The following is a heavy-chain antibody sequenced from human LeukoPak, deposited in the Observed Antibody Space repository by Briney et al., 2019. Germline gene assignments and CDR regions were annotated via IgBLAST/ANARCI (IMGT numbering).Heavy chain of an antibody. CDR2: IKQDESEK. CDR3: VRGGVSGTFDY. V-gene: IGHV3-7*04. Sequence: PGGSLRLSCAASGFTFSRYWLSWVRQAPGKGLEWVANIKQDESEKFYVDSVKGRFTISRGNAENSLYLQLNSLRGDDTAVYYCVRGGVSGTFDYWGQGILVTVSS. D-gene: IGHD2-8*01. J-gene: IGHJ4*02. CDR1: GFTFSRYW.